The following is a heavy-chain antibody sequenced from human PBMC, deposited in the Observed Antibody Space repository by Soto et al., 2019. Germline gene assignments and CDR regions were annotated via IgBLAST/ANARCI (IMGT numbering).Heavy chain of an antibody. CDR3: ARSAVAGSGEYFQH. Sequence: QVQLVQSGAEVKKPGASVKVSCKASGGTFSSYTISWVRQAPGQGLEWMGRIIPILGIANYAQKFQGRVTITADKSTSTAYMELSSLRSEDTAVSYCARSAVAGSGEYFQHWGQGTLVTVSS. J-gene: IGHJ1*01. CDR2: IIPILGIA. D-gene: IGHD6-19*01. V-gene: IGHV1-69*02. CDR1: GGTFSSYT.